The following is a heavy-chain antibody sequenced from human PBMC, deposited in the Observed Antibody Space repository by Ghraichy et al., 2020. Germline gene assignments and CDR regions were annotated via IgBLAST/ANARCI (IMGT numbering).Heavy chain of an antibody. CDR1: GGSVSSGSYY. CDR3: ARDSYYYDSSGYSY. CDR2: IYYSGST. D-gene: IGHD3-22*01. Sequence: SETLSLTCTVSGGSVSSGSYYWSWIRHPPGKGLEWIGYIYYSGSTNYNPSLKSRVTISVDTSKNQFSLKLSSVTAADTAVYYCARDSYYYDSSGYSYWGQGTLVTVSS. J-gene: IGHJ4*02. V-gene: IGHV4-61*01.